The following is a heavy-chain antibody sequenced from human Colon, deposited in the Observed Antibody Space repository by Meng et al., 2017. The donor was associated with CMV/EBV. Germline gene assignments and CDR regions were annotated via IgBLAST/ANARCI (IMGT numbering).Heavy chain of an antibody. V-gene: IGHV1-69*05. CDR1: GGTFSNYA. CDR3: ARDSVLWRKAAAGGSYYYGMDV. Sequence: AAQVSSKASGGTFSNYAISWVRQAPAHGLEWMGAIIPSFGTSTYAQKYQGRVTTTTDESTSTAYLELSSLRTEDPAVYYWARDSVLWRKAAAGGSYYYGMDVWGQGTPVTVSS. CDR2: IIPSFGTS. J-gene: IGHJ6*02. D-gene: IGHD6-13*01.